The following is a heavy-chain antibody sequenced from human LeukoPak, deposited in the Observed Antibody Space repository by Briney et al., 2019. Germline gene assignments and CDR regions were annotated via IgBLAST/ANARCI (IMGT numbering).Heavy chain of an antibody. CDR1: GYTFTGYY. Sequence: GSVKVSCKASGYTFTGYYMHSVRQAPGEGREWMGWINPNSGGTNYAQKFQGRVTMTRDTSISTAYMELSRLRPDDTGVYYCARDGYSGSYYGYWGQGTLVTVSS. CDR2: INPNSGGT. D-gene: IGHD1-26*01. CDR3: ARDGYSGSYYGY. V-gene: IGHV1-2*02. J-gene: IGHJ4*02.